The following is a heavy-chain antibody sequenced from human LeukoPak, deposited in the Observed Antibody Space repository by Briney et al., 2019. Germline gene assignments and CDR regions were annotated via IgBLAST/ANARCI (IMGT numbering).Heavy chain of an antibody. CDR2: ISHDGSNK. V-gene: IGHV3-30*18. CDR1: GLAFSEYG. Sequence: PGRSLRLSCTASGLAFSEYGMHWVRQAPGKGLEWVAVISHDGSNKYHLDSVKGRFTISRDNSKDTLYLQMDSLRPEDTAVYYCAKDSDRGGWYPDHWGQGTLVTVSS. J-gene: IGHJ4*02. CDR3: AKDSDRGGWYPDH. D-gene: IGHD6-19*01.